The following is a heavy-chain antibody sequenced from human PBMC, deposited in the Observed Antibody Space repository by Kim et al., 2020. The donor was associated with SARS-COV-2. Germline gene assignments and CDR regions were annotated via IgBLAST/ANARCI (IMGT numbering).Heavy chain of an antibody. CDR1: GGTFSSYT. Sequence: SVKVSCKASGGTFSSYTISWVRQAPGQGLEWMGRIIPILGIANYAQKFQGRVTITADKSTSTAYMELSSLRSEDTAVYYCASWQQLVDGMDVWGQGTTVTVSS. D-gene: IGHD6-13*01. V-gene: IGHV1-69*02. CDR3: ASWQQLVDGMDV. CDR2: IIPILGIA. J-gene: IGHJ6*02.